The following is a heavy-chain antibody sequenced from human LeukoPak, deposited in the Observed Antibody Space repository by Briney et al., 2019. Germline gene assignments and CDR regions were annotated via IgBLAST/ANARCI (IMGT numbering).Heavy chain of an antibody. CDR1: GGSVSSGSYY. J-gene: IGHJ6*02. V-gene: IGHV4-61*01. CDR2: IYYSGST. Sequence: SETLSLTCTVSGGSVSSGSYYWSWIRQPPGKGVEWIGYIYYSGSTNYNPSLKSRVTISVDTSKNQFSLKLSSVTAADTAVYYCASLYYYGSGSYYSVYYGMDVWGQGTTVTVSS. D-gene: IGHD3-10*01. CDR3: ASLYYYGSGSYYSVYYGMDV.